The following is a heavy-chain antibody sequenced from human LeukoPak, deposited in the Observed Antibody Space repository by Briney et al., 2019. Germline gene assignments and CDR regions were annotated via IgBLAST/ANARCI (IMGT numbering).Heavy chain of an antibody. Sequence: GGSLRLSCAASGFTFYSYGMNWVRQAPGKGLEWISYISAGSTVYYADSVKGRFTISRDNAKNSLYLQMNSLRAEDTAVYYCASCSSTSCYDRVHDYWGQGTLVTVSS. J-gene: IGHJ4*02. CDR2: ISAGSTV. D-gene: IGHD2-2*01. CDR3: ASCSSTSCYDRVHDY. V-gene: IGHV3-48*01. CDR1: GFTFYSYG.